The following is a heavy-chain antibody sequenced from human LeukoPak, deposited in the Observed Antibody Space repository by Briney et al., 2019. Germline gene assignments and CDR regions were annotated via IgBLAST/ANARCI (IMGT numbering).Heavy chain of an antibody. D-gene: IGHD3-22*01. V-gene: IGHV1-2*02. Sequence: ASVKVSCKASGYTFTVYYMHWVRQAPGQGLEWMGWINPNSGGTNYAQKFQGRVTMTRDTSISTAYMELSRLRSDDTAVYYCARVFAYYYDSSGYYYFDYWGQGTLVTVSS. CDR3: ARVFAYYYDSSGYYYFDY. J-gene: IGHJ4*02. CDR2: INPNSGGT. CDR1: GYTFTVYY.